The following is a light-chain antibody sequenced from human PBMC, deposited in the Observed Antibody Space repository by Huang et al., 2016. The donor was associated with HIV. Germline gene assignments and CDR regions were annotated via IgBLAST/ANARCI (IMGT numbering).Light chain of an antibody. J-gene: IGKJ5*01. V-gene: IGKV1-33*01. CDR3: QQYDNLPT. CDR1: QDINNY. CDR2: DAS. Sequence: DIQLTQSPSSLSASVGDRVTITCQASQDINNYLNWYQQKPGKAPKLLIYDASSLETGGPSRFIGSGSGTDFTFTISSLQPEDIATYYCQQYDNLPTFGQGTRLEIK.